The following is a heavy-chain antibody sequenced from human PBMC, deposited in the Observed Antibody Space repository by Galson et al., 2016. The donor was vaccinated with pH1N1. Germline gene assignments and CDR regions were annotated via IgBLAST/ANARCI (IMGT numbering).Heavy chain of an antibody. J-gene: IGHJ3*02. CDR2: ISGRGRRK. CDR3: AKGGYGDYGLDVFDI. D-gene: IGHD4-17*01. CDR1: ASNSDYN. V-gene: IGHV3-23*01. Sequence: SLRLSCAASASNSDYNMNWVRLAPGKGLEWVSSISGRGRRKHYADSVQGRIIISRDNSKNTLYLQMNSLRAWDTALYIWAKGGYGDYGLDVFDIWGQGTMVTVSS.